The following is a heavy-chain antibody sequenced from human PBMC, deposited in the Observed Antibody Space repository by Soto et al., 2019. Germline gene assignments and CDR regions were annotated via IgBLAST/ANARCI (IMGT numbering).Heavy chain of an antibody. Sequence: QLQLQESGPGLVKPSETLSLTCTVSGGSISDSSYYWVWIRQPPGKGLEWIGSFYYSGHTYYNSSLKSRVPLSGDTSENQFSLKLRSLTAADPAVYYCARQVVDGAVAGSGSFDFWGQGTLVTVSS. CDR1: GGSISDSSYY. D-gene: IGHD6-19*01. CDR2: FYYSGHT. CDR3: ARQVVDGAVAGSGSFDF. J-gene: IGHJ4*02. V-gene: IGHV4-39*01.